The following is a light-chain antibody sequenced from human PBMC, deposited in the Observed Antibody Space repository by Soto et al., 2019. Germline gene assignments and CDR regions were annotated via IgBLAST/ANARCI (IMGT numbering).Light chain of an antibody. V-gene: IGKV3-15*01. CDR2: GAS. J-gene: IGKJ2*01. CDR1: QSVSSN. CDR3: QQYNNWPRT. Sequence: IVMTQSPATLSVSPGERATLSCRASQSVSSNLAWYQQKPGQAPRLLIYGASTRATGIPARFSGSGSGTEFTLTISSLQSEDFAVYYCQQYNNWPRTFGQGNKLEIK.